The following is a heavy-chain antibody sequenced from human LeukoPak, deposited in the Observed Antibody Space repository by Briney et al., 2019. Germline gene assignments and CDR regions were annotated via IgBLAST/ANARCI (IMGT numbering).Heavy chain of an antibody. J-gene: IGHJ5*02. CDR3: AKHSKTIAMIVVVTTFDP. D-gene: IGHD3-22*01. CDR2: ISGSGGST. V-gene: IGHV3-23*01. Sequence: PGGSLRLSCAASGFTFSSYAMSWVRQAPGKGLEWVSAISGSGGSTYYADSVKGRFTISRDNSKNTPYLQMNSLRAEDTAAYYCAKHSKTIAMIVVVTTFDPWGQGTLVTVSS. CDR1: GFTFSSYA.